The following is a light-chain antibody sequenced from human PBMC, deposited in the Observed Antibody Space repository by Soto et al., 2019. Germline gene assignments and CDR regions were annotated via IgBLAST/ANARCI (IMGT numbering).Light chain of an antibody. CDR3: MQGTHWPIT. J-gene: IGKJ5*01. V-gene: IGKV2-30*01. CDR1: QSLVYRDGNTY. Sequence: DVVVTQSPLSLPVTLGQAASISCRSSQSLVYRDGNTYLSWFHQRTGQSPRRLIYKVSNRDSGVPARFSGSGSGTDFALKISRVEAEDVGVYYCMQGTHWPITFGQGTRLEIK. CDR2: KVS.